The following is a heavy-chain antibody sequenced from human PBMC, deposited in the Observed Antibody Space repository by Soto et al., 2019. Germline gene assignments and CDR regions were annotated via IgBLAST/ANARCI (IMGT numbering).Heavy chain of an antibody. CDR2: IYYSGST. D-gene: IGHD5-12*01. V-gene: IGHV4-31*03. Sequence: QVQLQESGPGLVKPSQTLSLTCTVSGGSISSGGYYWSWIRQHPGKGLEWIGYIYYSGSTYYNPSLKSRGTISVDTSKNPFSLKLSSVTAADTAVYYCARGWLHPWYFDLWGRGTLVTVSS. CDR3: ARGWLHPWYFDL. CDR1: GGSISSGGYY. J-gene: IGHJ2*01.